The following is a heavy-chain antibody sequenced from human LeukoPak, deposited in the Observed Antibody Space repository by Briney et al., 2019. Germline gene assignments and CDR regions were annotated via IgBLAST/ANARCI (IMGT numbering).Heavy chain of an antibody. CDR2: IYHNGGA. D-gene: IGHD3-22*01. V-gene: IGHV4-59*08. Sequence: SETLSLTCTVSGGSITNFYWSWLRQSPGKGLEWIGYIYHNGGALYNPSLKSRATISVDTSKNEFSLKLKSVTAADTAVYYCARHADSSGYYYYFDYWGQGTLVTVSS. CDR1: GGSITNFY. J-gene: IGHJ4*02. CDR3: ARHADSSGYYYYFDY.